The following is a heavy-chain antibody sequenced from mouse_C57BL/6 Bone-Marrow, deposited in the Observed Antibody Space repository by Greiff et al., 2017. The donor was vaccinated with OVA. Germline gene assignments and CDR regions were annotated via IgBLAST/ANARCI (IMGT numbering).Heavy chain of an antibody. CDR1: GYAFTNYL. V-gene: IGHV1-54*01. D-gene: IGHD2-2*01. CDR2: INPGSGGT. Sequence: LQESGAELVRPGTSVKVSCKASGYAFTNYLIEWVKQRPGQGLEWIGVINPGSGGTNYNEKFKGKATLTADKSSSTAYMQLSSLTSEDSAVYFCARWGYPFAYWGQGTLVTVSA. J-gene: IGHJ3*01. CDR3: ARWGYPFAY.